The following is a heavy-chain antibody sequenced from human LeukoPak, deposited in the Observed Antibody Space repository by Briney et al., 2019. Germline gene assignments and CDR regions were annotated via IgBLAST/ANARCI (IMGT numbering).Heavy chain of an antibody. CDR2: IRYSESA. J-gene: IGHJ4*02. V-gene: IGHV4-39*01. D-gene: IGHD3-22*01. CDR3: ATQDSSHY. CDR1: GDSVSSTNYY. Sequence: PAETLSLTCTVSGDSVSSTNYYWGWIRQPPGRGLEWIASIRYSESAYYSPSLKSRATISVDTSKNQFSLRLRSLTATDTAVYYCATQDSSHYWGQGTLVTVSS.